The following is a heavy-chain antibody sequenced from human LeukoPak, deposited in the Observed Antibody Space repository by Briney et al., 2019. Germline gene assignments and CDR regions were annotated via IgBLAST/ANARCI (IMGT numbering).Heavy chain of an antibody. V-gene: IGHV3-30-3*01. CDR2: ISYDGSNK. D-gene: IGHD1-26*01. J-gene: IGHJ4*02. Sequence: GRSLRLSCAASGFTFSSYAMHWVRQAPGKGLEWVAVISYDGSNKYYADSVKGRFTISRDNSKNTLYLQMNSLRAEDTAVYYCAKDSNEPSGSFDFDYWGQGTLVTVSS. CDR3: AKDSNEPSGSFDFDY. CDR1: GFTFSSYA.